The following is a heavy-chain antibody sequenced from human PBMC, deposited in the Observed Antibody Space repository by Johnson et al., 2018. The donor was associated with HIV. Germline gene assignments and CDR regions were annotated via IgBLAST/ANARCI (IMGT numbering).Heavy chain of an antibody. D-gene: IGHD1-26*01. CDR2: FYSGGST. Sequence: VQLVESGGGLIQPGGSLRLSCVASGFTVSSNYMSWVRQAPGKGLEWVSVFYSGGSTYYADSVKGRFTISRDNSKNTLYLQMNSLRAEDTAVYYCAKSGYSGSYDRMGAFDIWGQGTMVTVSS. J-gene: IGHJ3*02. V-gene: IGHV3-53*01. CDR1: GFTVSSNY. CDR3: AKSGYSGSYDRMGAFDI.